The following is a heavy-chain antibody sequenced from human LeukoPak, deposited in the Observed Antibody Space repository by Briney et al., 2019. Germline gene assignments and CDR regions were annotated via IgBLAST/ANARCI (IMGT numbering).Heavy chain of an antibody. V-gene: IGHV4-34*01. CDR1: GASYGGYY. CDR3: ARGEAYYGSGSYGTGDFDY. J-gene: IGHJ4*02. D-gene: IGHD3-10*01. CDR2: ISHSGST. Sequence: PSETLSLTCAVYGASYGGYYCSWMRQPPGKGREWIGEISHSGSTNYIPYLERRVTISVDTSKNQFSLKLSSVTAADTAVYYCARGEAYYGSGSYGTGDFDYWGQGTLVTVSS.